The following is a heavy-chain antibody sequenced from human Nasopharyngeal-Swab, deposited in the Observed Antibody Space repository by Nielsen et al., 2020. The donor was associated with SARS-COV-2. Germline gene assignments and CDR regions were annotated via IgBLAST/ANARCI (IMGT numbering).Heavy chain of an antibody. CDR2: ISYDGSNK. J-gene: IGHJ4*02. D-gene: IGHD3-10*01. V-gene: IGHV3-30*04. Sequence: WSSQTPGKGLEWVAVISYDGSNKYYADSVKGRFTISRDNSKNTLYLQMNSLRAEDTAVYYCARDWIGNFDYWGQGTLVTVSS. CDR3: ARDWIGNFDY.